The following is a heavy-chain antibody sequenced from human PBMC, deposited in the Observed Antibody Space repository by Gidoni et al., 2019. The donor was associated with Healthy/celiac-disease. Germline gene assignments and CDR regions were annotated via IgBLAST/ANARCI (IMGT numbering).Heavy chain of an antibody. CDR2: ISGSGGST. V-gene: IGHV3-23*01. J-gene: IGHJ6*02. Sequence: EVQLLESGGGLVQPGGSLRLSCAASGFPFSSYAMTWGRQAPGKGLEWVAAISGSGGSTYYADAVKGRFTISRDNSKNTLYLQMNSLRAEDTAVYYCAKDSPSVPAAINYYYYGMDVWGQGTTVTVSS. CDR3: AKDSPSVPAAINYYYYGMDV. D-gene: IGHD2-2*01. CDR1: GFPFSSYA.